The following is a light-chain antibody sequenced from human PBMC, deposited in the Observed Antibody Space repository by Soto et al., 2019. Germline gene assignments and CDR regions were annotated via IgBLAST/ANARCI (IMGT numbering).Light chain of an antibody. CDR1: QSISSW. CDR3: QQFHSFSPT. J-gene: IGKJ1*01. CDR2: KAS. Sequence: DIQMTQSPSTLSASVGDRVTITCRASQSISSWLAWYQQKPGKAPKLLIYKASSLESGVASRFSGSGSGTEFTLTISSLQPDDFATYYCQQFHSFSPTFGQGPKVEIK. V-gene: IGKV1-5*03.